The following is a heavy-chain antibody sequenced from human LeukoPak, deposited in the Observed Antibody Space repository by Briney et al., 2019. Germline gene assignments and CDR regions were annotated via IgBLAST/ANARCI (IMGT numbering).Heavy chain of an antibody. D-gene: IGHD6-19*01. CDR2: ISGSGSLT. J-gene: IGHJ3*02. Sequence: PGGSLRLSCAASGFTFSTYAMSWVRQAPGKGLEWVSSISGSGSLTYYAGSVKGRFTISRDNSKNSLYLQMNSLRAEDTAVYYCARDVGSSCWYSAFDIWGQGTMVTVSS. CDR1: GFTFSTYA. CDR3: ARDVGSSCWYSAFDI. V-gene: IGHV3-23*01.